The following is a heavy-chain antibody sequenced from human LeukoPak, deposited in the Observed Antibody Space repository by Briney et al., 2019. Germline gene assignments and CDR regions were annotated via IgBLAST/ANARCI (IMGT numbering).Heavy chain of an antibody. D-gene: IGHD5-24*01. V-gene: IGHV1-69*05. CDR2: IIPIFGTA. CDR1: GGTFSSYA. CDR3: ASGSHTSRWLQPDY. Sequence: SVKVSCKASGGTFSSYAISWVRQAPGHGLEWMGGIIPIFGTANYAQKFQGRVTITTDESTTTAYMELSSLRSEDTAVYYCASGSHTSRWLQPDYWGQGTLVTVSS. J-gene: IGHJ4*02.